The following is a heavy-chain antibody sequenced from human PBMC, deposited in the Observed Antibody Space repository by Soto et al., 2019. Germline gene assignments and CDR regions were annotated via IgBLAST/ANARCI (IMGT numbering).Heavy chain of an antibody. CDR3: ARDAAQPVDYYYGIDV. V-gene: IGHV4-61*01. J-gene: IGHJ6*02. Sequence: NPSETLSLTCTVSGGSVSSGSYYWSWIRQPPGKGLEWIGYIYYSGSTNYNPSLKSRVTISVDTSKNQFSLKLSSVTAADTAVYYCARDAAQPVDYYYGIDVWGQGTTVTVSS. CDR1: GGSVSSGSYY. CDR2: IYYSGST. D-gene: IGHD6-25*01.